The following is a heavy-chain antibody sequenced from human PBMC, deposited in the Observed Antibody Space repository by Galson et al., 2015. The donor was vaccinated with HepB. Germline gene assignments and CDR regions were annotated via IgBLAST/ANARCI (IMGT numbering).Heavy chain of an antibody. V-gene: IGHV3-33*07. CDR3: ARGGWGAGVGNTHRAPFDA. D-gene: IGHD1-26*01. CDR1: GFNFMMYD. CDR2: ITFDENKR. J-gene: IGHJ5*02. Sequence: SLRLSCAASGFNFMMYDMYWVRQAPGKGLQWVAVITFDENKRDYTGYLQGRFIISRDSSRSMAFMQMNSLRAEDTAVYFCARGGWGAGVGNTHRAPFDAWGQGTLVTVSS.